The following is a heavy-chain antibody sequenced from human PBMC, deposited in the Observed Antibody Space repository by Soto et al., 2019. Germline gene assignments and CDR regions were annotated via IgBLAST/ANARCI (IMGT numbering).Heavy chain of an antibody. CDR1: GFTFSSYE. Sequence: PVGSLRLSCAASGFTFSSYEMNWVRQAPGKGLEWVSYISSSGSTIYYADSVKGRFTISRDNAKDSLYLQMNSLRAEDTAVYYCARDGSGYSSSWPALDYWGQGTLVTVSS. V-gene: IGHV3-48*03. J-gene: IGHJ4*02. CDR2: ISSSGSTI. CDR3: ARDGSGYSSSWPALDY. D-gene: IGHD6-13*01.